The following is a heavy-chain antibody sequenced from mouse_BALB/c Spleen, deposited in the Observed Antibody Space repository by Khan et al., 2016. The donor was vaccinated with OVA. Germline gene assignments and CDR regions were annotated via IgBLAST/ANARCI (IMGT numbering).Heavy chain of an antibody. D-gene: IGHD2-2*01. CDR3: ARYGSRYNYAMDY. V-gene: IGHV3-2*02. J-gene: IGHJ4*01. CDR1: GYSITSDYV. CDR2: ISDSGST. Sequence: EVELVESGPGLVKPSQSLSLTCTVTGYSITSDYVWKWIRQLPGNKMEWMGYISDSGSTSNNPSLKSRISITRDTTKNLFFLQLNSVTTEDTATYSSARYGSRYNYAMDYWGQGTAVTVSS.